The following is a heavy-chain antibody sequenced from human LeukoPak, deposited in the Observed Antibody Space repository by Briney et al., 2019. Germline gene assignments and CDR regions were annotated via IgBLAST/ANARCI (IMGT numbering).Heavy chain of an antibody. CDR2: IYYSGST. CDR3: ARAPGYYYYMDV. V-gene: IGHV4-30-4*08. CDR1: GGSISSGDYY. J-gene: IGHJ6*03. Sequence: KSSQTLSLTCTVSGGSISSGDYYWSWIRQPPGKGLEWIGYIYYSGSTYYNPSLKSRVTISVDTSKNQFSLKLSSVTAADTAVYYCARAPGYYYYMDVWGKGTTVTVSS.